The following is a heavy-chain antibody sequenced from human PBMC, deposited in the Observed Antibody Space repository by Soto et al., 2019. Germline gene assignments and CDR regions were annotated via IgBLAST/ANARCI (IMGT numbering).Heavy chain of an antibody. D-gene: IGHD1-26*01. CDR3: ARDVGPIDP. V-gene: IGHV4-59*01. Sequence: QVQLQEPGPGLVKPSETLSLTCTVSGGSISSYYWSWIRQPPGKGLEWIGYIYYSGSTNYNPSLKRRVTISVDTSKNQFSLKLSSVTAADTAVYYCARDVGPIDPWGQGTLVTVSS. CDR2: IYYSGST. CDR1: GGSISSYY. J-gene: IGHJ5*02.